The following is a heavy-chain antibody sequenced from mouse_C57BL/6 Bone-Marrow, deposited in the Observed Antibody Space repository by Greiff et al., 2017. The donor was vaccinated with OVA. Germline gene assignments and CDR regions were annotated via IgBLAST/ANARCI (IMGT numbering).Heavy chain of an antibody. V-gene: IGHV3-8*01. D-gene: IGHD1-1*01. J-gene: IGHJ4*01. Sequence: VQLQQSGPGLAKPSQTLSLTCSVTGYSITSDYWNWIRKFPGNKLEYMGYISYSGSTYYNPSLKSRISITRDTSKNQYYLQLNSVTTEDTATYYCARGEDYYGSSPYYAMDYWGQGTSVTVSS. CDR1: GYSITSDY. CDR3: ARGEDYYGSSPYYAMDY. CDR2: ISYSGST.